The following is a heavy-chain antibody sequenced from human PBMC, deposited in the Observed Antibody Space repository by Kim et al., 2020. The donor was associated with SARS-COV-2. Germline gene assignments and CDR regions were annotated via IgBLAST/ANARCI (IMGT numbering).Heavy chain of an antibody. CDR3: ARVLVVTAISTFDGFDI. Sequence: GGSLRLSCVASGFSVSREYMSWVRQAPGRGLEWVSILYTMGASKFADSVKGRFTMSRDDSKNTVFLEMDNLRAEDTAVYFCARVLVVTAISTFDGFDIWGQGAQVTVSS. J-gene: IGHJ3*02. CDR1: GFSVSREY. V-gene: IGHV3-53*01. CDR2: LYTMGAS. D-gene: IGHD2-21*02.